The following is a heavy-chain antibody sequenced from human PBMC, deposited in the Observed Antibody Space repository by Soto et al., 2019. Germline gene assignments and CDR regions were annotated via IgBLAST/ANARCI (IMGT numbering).Heavy chain of an antibody. D-gene: IGHD2-21*02. J-gene: IGHJ4*02. CDR2: ISSSSSYT. CDR3: ARGNLNGRGYCGGDCYSPSRD. V-gene: IGHV3-11*06. Sequence: GGSLRLSCAASGFTFSDYYMSWIRQAPGKGLEWVSYISSSSSYTNYAESVKGRFTISRDNAKKSLYLQMNSLRAEDTAVYYCARGNLNGRGYCGGDCYSPSRDWGQGTLVTVSS. CDR1: GFTFSDYY.